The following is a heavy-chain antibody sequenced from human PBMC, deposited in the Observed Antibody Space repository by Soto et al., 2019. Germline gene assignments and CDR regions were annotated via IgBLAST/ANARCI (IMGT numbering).Heavy chain of an antibody. J-gene: IGHJ4*02. CDR1: GYSFATSG. D-gene: IGHD3-22*01. V-gene: IGHV1-18*01. CDR2: ISAYNGNT. Sequence: QVKLVQSGTEVKQPGASMKVSCKASGYSFATSGISWVRQAPGQGLEWMGWISAYNGNTNYDQKLQDRVNMTTDTSTSTAYLELRNLRSDDTAVYYCARAGQYYDSSGYANWGQGNLVTVSS. CDR3: ARAGQYYDSSGYAN.